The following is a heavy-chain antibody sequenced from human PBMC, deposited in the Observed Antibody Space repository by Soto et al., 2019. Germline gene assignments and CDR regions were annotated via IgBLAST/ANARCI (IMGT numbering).Heavy chain of an antibody. CDR1: GGSISSGGYY. V-gene: IGHV4-31*03. CDR3: ARSRAYDSSGSYDY. J-gene: IGHJ4*02. Sequence: PSETLSLTCTVSGGSISSGGYYWSWIRQHPGKGLEWIGYIYYSGSTYYNPSLKSRVTISVDTSKNRFSLKLSSVTAADTAVYYCARSRAYDSSGSYDYWGQGTLVTVSS. CDR2: IYYSGST. D-gene: IGHD3-22*01.